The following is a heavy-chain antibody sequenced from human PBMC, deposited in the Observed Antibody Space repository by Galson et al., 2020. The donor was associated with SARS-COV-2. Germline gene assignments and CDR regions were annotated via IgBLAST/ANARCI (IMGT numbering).Heavy chain of an antibody. CDR3: ARGHRGVVPSPVLGLGPYYSYYYMDV. CDR2: INIGGNT. Sequence: PETLSLTCAVYGGSFSGYSWTWIRQPPGKGLEWIGEINIGGNTNYSPSLRSRVTVSVDTSKNQFSLNLRSVTAADTALYYCARGHRGVVPSPVLGLGPYYSYYYMDVWDKGTTVTVSS. CDR1: GGSFSGYS. V-gene: IGHV4-34*01. J-gene: IGHJ6*03. D-gene: IGHD3-10*01.